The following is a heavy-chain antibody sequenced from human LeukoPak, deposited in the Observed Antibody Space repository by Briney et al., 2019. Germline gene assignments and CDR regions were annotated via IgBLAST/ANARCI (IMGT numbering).Heavy chain of an antibody. CDR3: ARTLRLGELSLTSWFDP. CDR2: IYYSGST. V-gene: IGHV4-31*03. D-gene: IGHD3-16*02. Sequence: SETLSLTCTVSGGSISSGGYYWSWIGQHPGQGLEWIGYIYYSGSTYYNPSLKSRVTISVDTSKNQFSLKLSSVTAADTAVYYCARTLRLGELSLTSWFDPRGQGTLVTVSS. J-gene: IGHJ5*02. CDR1: GGSISSGGYY.